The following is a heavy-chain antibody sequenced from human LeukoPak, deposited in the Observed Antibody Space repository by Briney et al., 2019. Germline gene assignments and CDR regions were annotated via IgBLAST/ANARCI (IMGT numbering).Heavy chain of an antibody. V-gene: IGHV4-59*01. D-gene: IGHD3-3*01. Sequence: GSLRLSCAASGGSISRFYWNWIRQPPGKGLEWGGNLFYSGSTNYNPSLKSRVTISVDTSKNQFSLKLSSVTAADTAVYYCARARTIFGVDSWWFDPWGQGTLVTVSS. CDR2: LFYSGST. CDR1: GGSISRFY. J-gene: IGHJ5*02. CDR3: ARARTIFGVDSWWFDP.